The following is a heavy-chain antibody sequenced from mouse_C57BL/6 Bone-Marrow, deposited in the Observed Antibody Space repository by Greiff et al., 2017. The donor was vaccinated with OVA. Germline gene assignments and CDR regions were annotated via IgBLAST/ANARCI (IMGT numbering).Heavy chain of an antibody. CDR3: ARELRLYYFDY. Sequence: VQLKESGPGMVQPSQSLSLTCTVTGYSITSGYDWHWIRHFPGNKLEWMGYISYSGSTNYNPTHKSRISITHDTSKNHIFLKLNSVTTEDTATYYCARELRLYYFDYWGQCTTLTVSS. V-gene: IGHV3-1*01. CDR1: GYSITSGYD. CDR2: ISYSGST. D-gene: IGHD1-2*01. J-gene: IGHJ2*01.